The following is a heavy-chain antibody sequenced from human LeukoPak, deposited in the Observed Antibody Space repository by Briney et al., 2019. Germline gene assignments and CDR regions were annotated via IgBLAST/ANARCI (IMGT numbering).Heavy chain of an antibody. D-gene: IGHD4-17*01. CDR1: GCTFSDFG. CDR3: AKDRDDYGNDC. J-gene: IGHJ4*02. CDR2: IRSDGSNK. Sequence: GGSLRLSCAASGCTFSDFGMHWVRQAPGKGLEWVALIRSDGSNKYYAESVKGRFTISRDSSKNTLFLQMNSLRVEDTAVYYCAKDRDDYGNDCWGQGVLVTVST. V-gene: IGHV3-30*02.